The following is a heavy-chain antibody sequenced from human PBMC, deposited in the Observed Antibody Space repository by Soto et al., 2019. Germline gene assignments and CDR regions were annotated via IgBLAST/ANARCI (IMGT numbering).Heavy chain of an antibody. CDR1: GYTFTGYY. J-gene: IGHJ4*02. D-gene: IGHD4-4*01. CDR2: INPNSGGT. V-gene: IGHV1-2*04. Sequence: ASVKVSCKASGYTFTGYYMHWVRQAPGQGLEWMGWINPNSGGTNYAQKFQGWVTMTRDTSISTAYMELSRLRSDDTAVYYCARGYSNYDPGFDYWGQGTLVTVSS. CDR3: ARGYSNYDPGFDY.